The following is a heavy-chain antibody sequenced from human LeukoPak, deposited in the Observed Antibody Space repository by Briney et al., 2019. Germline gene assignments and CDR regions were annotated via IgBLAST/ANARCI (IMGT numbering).Heavy chain of an antibody. D-gene: IGHD3-22*01. V-gene: IGHV4-4*07. CDR3: ARVEVRYYYDSSGNNWFDP. J-gene: IGHJ5*02. CDR1: GGSISSYY. CDR2: IYTSGST. Sequence: SGTLCLTCTVSGGSISSYYWSWIRQPAGKGLEWIGRIYTSGSTNYNPSLKSRVTISVDKSKNQFSLKLSSVTAADTAVYYCARVEVRYYYDSSGNNWFDPCGQGTLVTVSS.